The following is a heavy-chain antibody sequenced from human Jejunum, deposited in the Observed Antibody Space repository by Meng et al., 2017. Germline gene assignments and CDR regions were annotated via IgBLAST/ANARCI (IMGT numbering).Heavy chain of an antibody. Sequence: GESLKISCAASGFTFSRYGMTWVRQAPGKGLEWVANIKQDGNEKYYVDSVKGRFTISRDNAKNSLYLQMNSLRAEDTALYYCAKVGVPFGMDVWGQGTTVTVSS. J-gene: IGHJ6*02. D-gene: IGHD2-2*01. CDR3: AKVGVPFGMDV. V-gene: IGHV3-7*01. CDR2: IKQDGNEK. CDR1: GFTFSRYG.